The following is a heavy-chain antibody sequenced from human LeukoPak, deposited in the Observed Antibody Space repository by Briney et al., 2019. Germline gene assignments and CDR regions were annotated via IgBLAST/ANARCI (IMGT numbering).Heavy chain of an antibody. V-gene: IGHV4-59*01. Sequence: SETPSLTCTVSGGSISSYYWSWIRQPPGKGLEWIGYIYYSGSTNYNPSLKSRVTISVDTSKNQFPLKLSTVTAADTAVYYCARVNDILTGYSFDYWGQGTLVTVSS. CDR3: ARVNDILTGYSFDY. CDR1: GGSISSYY. CDR2: IYYSGST. J-gene: IGHJ4*02. D-gene: IGHD3-9*01.